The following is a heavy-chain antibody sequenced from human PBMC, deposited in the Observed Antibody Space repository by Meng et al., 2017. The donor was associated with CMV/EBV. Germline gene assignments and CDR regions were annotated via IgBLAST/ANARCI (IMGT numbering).Heavy chain of an antibody. D-gene: IGHD2-21*01. J-gene: IGHJ2*01. CDR2: ISSSGSTI. CDR1: GFTFSSYE. Sequence: GESLKISCAASGFTFSSYEMNWVRQAPGKGLEWVSYISSSGSTIYYADSVKGRFTISRDNAKNSLYLQMNSLRAEDTALYYCAKDIRCGGDCYYDEYFDLWGRGTLVTVSS. CDR3: AKDIRCGGDCYYDEYFDL. V-gene: IGHV3-48*03.